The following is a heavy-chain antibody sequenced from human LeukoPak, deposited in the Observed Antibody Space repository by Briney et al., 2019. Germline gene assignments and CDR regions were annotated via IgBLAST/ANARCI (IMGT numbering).Heavy chain of an antibody. Sequence: PGGSLRLSCAASGFTFSSYGMHWVRQAPGKGLEWVAVIWYDGSNKYYADSVKGRFTISRDNSKNTLYLQMNSLRAGDTAVYYCARDGDYYGSGSPGAFDIWGQGTMVTVSS. J-gene: IGHJ3*02. D-gene: IGHD3-10*01. CDR3: ARDGDYYGSGSPGAFDI. CDR2: IWYDGSNK. V-gene: IGHV3-33*01. CDR1: GFTFSSYG.